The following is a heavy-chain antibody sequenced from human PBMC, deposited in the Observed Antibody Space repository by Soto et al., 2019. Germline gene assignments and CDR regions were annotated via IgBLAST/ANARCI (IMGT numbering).Heavy chain of an antibody. V-gene: IGHV1-69*01. D-gene: IGHD3-22*01. J-gene: IGHJ6*02. CDR3: AGGRITMIGSSYYYYGMDV. CDR1: GGTFSSYA. Sequence: QVQLVQSGAEVKKPGSSVKVSCKASGGTFSSYAISWARQAPGQGLEWMGGIIPIFGTANYAQKFQGRVMITADESTSTAYMELSSLRTEDTAVYYCAGGRITMIGSSYYYYGMDVWVRGTTVTVSS. CDR2: IIPIFGTA.